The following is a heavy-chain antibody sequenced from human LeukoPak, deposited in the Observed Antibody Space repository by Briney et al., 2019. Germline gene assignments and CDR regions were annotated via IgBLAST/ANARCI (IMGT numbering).Heavy chain of an antibody. CDR3: AREAVAGTSAAFDI. D-gene: IGHD6-19*01. J-gene: IGHJ3*02. CDR1: GYTFTGYY. CDR2: INPNSGGT. Sequence: ASVKVSCKASGYTFTGYYMHWVRQAPGQGLEWMGWINPNSGGTNYAQKFQGRVTMTRDTSISTAYMELSRLRSDDTAVYYCAREAVAGTSAAFDIWGQGTMVTVSS. V-gene: IGHV1-2*02.